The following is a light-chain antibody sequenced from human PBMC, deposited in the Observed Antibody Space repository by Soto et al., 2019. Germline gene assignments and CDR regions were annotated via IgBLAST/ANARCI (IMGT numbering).Light chain of an antibody. CDR2: EVT. CDR3: SSYATGNNVV. CDR1: SSDVGGYNY. V-gene: IGLV2-8*01. Sequence: QSALIQPPSASGSPGQSVTISCTGTSSDVGGYNYVSWYQQHPGKSPKRIIYEVTKRPSGVPDRFSGSRSGNTASLTVSGLQAEDEADYYCSSYATGNNVVFGGGTKLTVL. J-gene: IGLJ2*01.